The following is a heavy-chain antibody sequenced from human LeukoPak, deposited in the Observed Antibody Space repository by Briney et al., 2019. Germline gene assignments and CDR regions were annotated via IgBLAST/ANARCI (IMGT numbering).Heavy chain of an antibody. CDR3: VKDLHFWSAGDY. V-gene: IGHV3-23*01. CDR1: GFTFSSNA. Sequence: PGGSLRLSCAASGFTFSSNAMSWVRQAPGKGLEWVSGIGSSAGSIHYADSVKGRFTISRDNSKNTLYLEMNSLRAEDTAVYYYVKDLHFWSAGDYWGQGTLVTVSS. CDR2: IGSSAGSI. D-gene: IGHD3-3*02. J-gene: IGHJ4*02.